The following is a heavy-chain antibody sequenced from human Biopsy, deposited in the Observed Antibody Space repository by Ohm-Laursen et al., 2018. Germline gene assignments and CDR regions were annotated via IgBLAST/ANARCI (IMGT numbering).Heavy chain of an antibody. V-gene: IGHV3-53*01. CDR1: GFTVSDNH. CDR3: ARGPGKLWSGYYT. Sequence: SLRLSCTASGFTVSDNHISWMRQAPGKGLQGVAFIYSDGNTYYADSVKGRSTISRDSPRNPLYLQMNSLRAEDTAVYYCARGPGKLWSGYYTWGQGSLVSVSS. CDR2: IYSDGNT. D-gene: IGHD3-3*01. J-gene: IGHJ5*02.